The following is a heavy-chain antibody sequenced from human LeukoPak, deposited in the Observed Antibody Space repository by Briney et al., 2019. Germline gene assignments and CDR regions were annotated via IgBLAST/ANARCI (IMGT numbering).Heavy chain of an antibody. Sequence: GGSLRLSCAASGFTFSDYNMNWVRQSPEKGLEWVSSITSGTTYIYYADSVRGRFTLSRDNAKNSLYLQMNSLRAEDTAVYYCARRRNGGYFDYWGQGTLVTVSS. J-gene: IGHJ4*02. CDR1: GFTFSDYN. D-gene: IGHD3-16*01. CDR3: ARRRNGGYFDY. CDR2: ITSGTTYI. V-gene: IGHV3-21*01.